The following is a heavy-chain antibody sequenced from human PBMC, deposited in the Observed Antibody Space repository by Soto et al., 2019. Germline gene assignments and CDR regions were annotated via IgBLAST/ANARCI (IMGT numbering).Heavy chain of an antibody. Sequence: EVQLVESGGGFVQPGGSPRLSCAASGFTFSSSEMNWVRQAPGKGLEWIAYITSIGTTVYYADSVKGRFTISRDNAKNSLYLQMNSLRAEDTAVYYCARGNSPVNVYWGQGILVTVSS. CDR2: ITSIGTTV. CDR3: ARGNSPVNVY. D-gene: IGHD2-21*01. CDR1: GFTFSSSE. J-gene: IGHJ4*02. V-gene: IGHV3-48*03.